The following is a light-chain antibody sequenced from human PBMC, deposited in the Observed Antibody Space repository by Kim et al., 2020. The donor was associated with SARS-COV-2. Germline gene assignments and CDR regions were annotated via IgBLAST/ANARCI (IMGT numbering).Light chain of an antibody. Sequence: DIQMTQSPSSLSASVGDRVTITCRASQDISNYLAWFQLKPGKAPKLLIYAASALQPGVPSRFSGSGSGTDFTLTVTSLQPEDVATYYYQKCDRARWTFCQGT. V-gene: IGKV1-27*01. CDR1: QDISNY. CDR2: AAS. CDR3: QKCDRARWT. J-gene: IGKJ1*01.